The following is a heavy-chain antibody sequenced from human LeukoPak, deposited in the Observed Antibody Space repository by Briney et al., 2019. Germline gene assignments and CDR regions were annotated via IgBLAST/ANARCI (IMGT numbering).Heavy chain of an antibody. J-gene: IGHJ3*01. CDR2: ISYDGSNK. CDR3: ARGYSGYDYAFHV. Sequence: PGGSLRLSCAASGFTFSSYAMHWVRQAPGKGLEWVAVISYDGSNKYYADSVKGRFTISRDNSKNTLYLQKNSLRVEDTAVYYCARGYSGYDYAFHVWGPGTMVIVSS. V-gene: IGHV3-30-3*01. D-gene: IGHD5-12*01. CDR1: GFTFSSYA.